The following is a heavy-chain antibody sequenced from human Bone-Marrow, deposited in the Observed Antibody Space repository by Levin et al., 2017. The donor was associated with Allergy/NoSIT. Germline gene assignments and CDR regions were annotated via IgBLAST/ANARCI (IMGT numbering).Heavy chain of an antibody. D-gene: IGHD6-13*01. CDR1: GFTFSSYA. CDR3: AKDQAAGRAVGFDY. J-gene: IGHJ4*02. CDR2: ISGSGGST. V-gene: IGHV3-23*01. Sequence: LSLTCAASGFTFSSYAMSWVRQAPGKGLEWVSAISGSGGSTYYADSVKGRFTISRDNSKNTLYLQMNSLRAEDTAVYYCAKDQAAGRAVGFDYWGQGTLVTVSS.